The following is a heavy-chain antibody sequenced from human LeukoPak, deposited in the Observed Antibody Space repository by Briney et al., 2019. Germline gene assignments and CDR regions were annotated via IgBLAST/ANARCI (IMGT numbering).Heavy chain of an antibody. Sequence: GGSLRLSCAASGFTFSSYEMNWVRQAPGKGLEWVSYISSSGSTIYYADSVKGRFTISRDNSKNTLYLQMNSLRAEDTAVYYCAKVGYSYGFYYYMDVWGKGTTVTVSS. V-gene: IGHV3-48*03. CDR2: ISSSGSTI. J-gene: IGHJ6*03. CDR1: GFTFSSYE. CDR3: AKVGYSYGFYYYMDV. D-gene: IGHD5-18*01.